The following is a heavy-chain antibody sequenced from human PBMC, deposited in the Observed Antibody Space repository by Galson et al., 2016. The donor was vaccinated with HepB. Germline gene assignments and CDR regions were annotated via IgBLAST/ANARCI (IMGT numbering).Heavy chain of an antibody. CDR1: GYIFTDYF. J-gene: IGHJ4*02. Sequence: SVKVSCKASGYIFTDYFMHWVRQAPGQELEWMGIISPSGGSSGHARKFQGRVTMTRDTSTSTVYMELSSLRSEDTAVYYCARGGHDYGDYWGQGTLVTVSS. V-gene: IGHV1-46*01. D-gene: IGHD3-10*01. CDR2: ISPSGGSS. CDR3: ARGGHDYGDY.